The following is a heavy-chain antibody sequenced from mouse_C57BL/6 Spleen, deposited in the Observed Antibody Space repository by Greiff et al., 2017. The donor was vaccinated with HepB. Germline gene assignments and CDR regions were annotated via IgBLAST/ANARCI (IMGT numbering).Heavy chain of an antibody. D-gene: IGHD4-1*01. V-gene: IGHV1-7*01. CDR1: GYTFTSYW. J-gene: IGHJ2*01. CDR3: ARLTGTGDY. Sequence: VKLQQSGAELAKPGASVKLSCKASGYTFTSYWMHWVKQRPGQGLEWIGYINPSSGYTKYNQKFKDKATLPADKSSSTAYMQLSSLTYEDSAVYYCARLTGTGDYWGQGTTLTVSS. CDR2: INPSSGYT.